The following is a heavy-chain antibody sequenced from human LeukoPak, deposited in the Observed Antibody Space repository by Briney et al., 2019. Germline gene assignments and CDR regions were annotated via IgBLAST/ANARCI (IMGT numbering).Heavy chain of an antibody. Sequence: PSETLSLTCTVSGGSISSYYWSWIRQPPGKGLEWIGYIYYSGSTNYNPSLKSRVTISVDTSKNQFSLKLSSVTAADTAVYYCTRTGDHFDYWGQGTLVTVSS. D-gene: IGHD4-17*01. CDR1: GGSISSYY. V-gene: IGHV4-59*08. CDR2: IYYSGST. J-gene: IGHJ4*02. CDR3: TRTGDHFDY.